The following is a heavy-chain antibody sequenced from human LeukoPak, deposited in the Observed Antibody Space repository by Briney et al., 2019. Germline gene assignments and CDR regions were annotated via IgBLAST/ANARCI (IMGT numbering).Heavy chain of an antibody. J-gene: IGHJ3*02. CDR2: INPSGGST. V-gene: IGHV1-46*01. CDR3: ARDGPDYYDSSGYYKREDAFDI. CDR1: GYTFTSYY. Sequence: ASVKVSCKASGYTFTSYYMHWVRQAPGQGLEWMGIINPSGGSTSYAQKFQGRVTMTRDTSTSTVYMELSSLRSDDTAVYYCARDGPDYYDSSGYYKREDAFDIWGQGTMVTVSS. D-gene: IGHD3-22*01.